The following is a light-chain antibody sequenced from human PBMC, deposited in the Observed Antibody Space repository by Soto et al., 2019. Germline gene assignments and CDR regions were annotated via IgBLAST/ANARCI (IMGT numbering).Light chain of an antibody. CDR3: QSYDSRLSGYV. J-gene: IGLJ1*01. CDR2: GNS. CDR1: SSNIGAGYD. V-gene: IGLV1-40*01. Sequence: QSVLTQPPSVSGAPGQRVTISCTGSSSNIGAGYDVHWYQQLPGTAPKLLIYGNSNRPSGVPDRFSGSKSGTSASLAITGLRAENEADYYGQSYDSRLSGYVFGTGTKFTV.